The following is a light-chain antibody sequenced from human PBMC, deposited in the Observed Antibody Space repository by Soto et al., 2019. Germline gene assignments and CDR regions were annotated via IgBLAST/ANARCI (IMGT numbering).Light chain of an antibody. CDR3: QQSYSTPSD. V-gene: IGKV1-39*01. Sequence: DIQMPQSPSSLSASVGDRVTITCRASQSISSYLNWYQQKPGKAPKLLIYAASSLQSGVPSRFSGSGSGTDFTLTISSLQPEDFATYYCQQSYSTPSDVGPGTKVDIK. J-gene: IGKJ3*01. CDR1: QSISSY. CDR2: AAS.